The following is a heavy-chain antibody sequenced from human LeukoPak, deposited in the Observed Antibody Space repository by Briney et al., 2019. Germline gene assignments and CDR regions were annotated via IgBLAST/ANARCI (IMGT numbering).Heavy chain of an antibody. D-gene: IGHD4-11*01. J-gene: IGHJ4*02. CDR3: ARDSYRSLDY. V-gene: IGHV3-7*01. CDR1: GFTFSDVW. CDR2: INQDGRGI. Sequence: GGSLRLSCAASGFTFSDVWMSWVRQAPGKGLEWVANINQDGRGIHYVDSVKGRFSISRDNTNNLLYLQMNSLRAEDTAMYFCARDSYRSLDYWGQGTLVTVSS.